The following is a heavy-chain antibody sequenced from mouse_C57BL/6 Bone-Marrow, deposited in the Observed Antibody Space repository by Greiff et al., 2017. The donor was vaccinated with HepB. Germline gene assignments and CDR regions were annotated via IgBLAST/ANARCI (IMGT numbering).Heavy chain of an antibody. CDR2: ISYDGSN. Sequence: EVQLVESGPGLVKPSQSLSLTCSVTGYSITSGYYWNWIRQFPGNKLEWMGYISYDGSNNYNPSLKNRISITRDTSKNQFFLKLNSVTTEDTATYYCARVDGYPDYWGQGTTLTVSS. CDR1: GYSITSGYY. CDR3: ARVDGYPDY. D-gene: IGHD2-3*01. J-gene: IGHJ2*01. V-gene: IGHV3-6*01.